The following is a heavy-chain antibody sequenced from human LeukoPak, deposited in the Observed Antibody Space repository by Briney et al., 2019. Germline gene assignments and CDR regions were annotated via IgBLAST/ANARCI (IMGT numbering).Heavy chain of an antibody. D-gene: IGHD3-3*01. V-gene: IGHV4-59*08. Sequence: SETLSLTCTDSGGSISSYYWSWIRQPPGKGLEWIGYIYYSGSTNYNPSLKSRVTISVDTSKNQFSLKLSSVTAADTAVYYCARGVRDFWSGYHYYFDYWGQGTLVTVSS. CDR1: GGSISSYY. CDR3: ARGVRDFWSGYHYYFDY. CDR2: IYYSGST. J-gene: IGHJ4*02.